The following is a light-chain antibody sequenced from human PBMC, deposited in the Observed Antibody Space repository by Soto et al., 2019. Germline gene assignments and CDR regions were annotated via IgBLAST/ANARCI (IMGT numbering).Light chain of an antibody. Sequence: QSALTQPASVSGSPGQSITISCAGTSSDVGSYNYVSWYQQHPGKAPKLMIYEVSNRPSGVSSRLSGSKSGNTASLTISGLQAEDEADYYCSSYTSSSTLFGTGTKVTVL. J-gene: IGLJ1*01. CDR1: SSDVGSYNY. V-gene: IGLV2-14*01. CDR2: EVS. CDR3: SSYTSSSTL.